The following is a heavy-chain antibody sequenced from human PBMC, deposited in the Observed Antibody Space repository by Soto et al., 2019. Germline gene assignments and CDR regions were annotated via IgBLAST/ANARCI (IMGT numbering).Heavy chain of an antibody. CDR1: GFTFSNAW. CDR3: TTGPDSVVVVAATLVGY. V-gene: IGHV3-15*01. Sequence: EVQLVESGGGLVKPGGSLRLSCAASGFTFSNAWMSWVRQAPGKGLEWVGRIKSKTDGGTTDYAAPVKGRFTISRDDSKNTLYQQMNGLKTEDTAVYYCTTGPDSVVVVAATLVGYWGQGTLVTVSS. D-gene: IGHD2-15*01. CDR2: IKSKTDGGTT. J-gene: IGHJ4*02.